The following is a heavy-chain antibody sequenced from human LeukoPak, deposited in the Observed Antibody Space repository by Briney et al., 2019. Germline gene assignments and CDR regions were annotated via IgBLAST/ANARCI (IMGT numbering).Heavy chain of an antibody. CDR2: ISAYNGNT. CDR3: ARPYYDSSAPPYDF. J-gene: IGHJ4*02. D-gene: IGHD3-22*01. Sequence: GASVKVSCKXSGYTFTSYGISWVPQAPGQGLEWMGWISAYNGNTNYSQKLQGRVTMTTDTSASTAYMELRSLRSDDTAVYYCARPYYDSSAPPYDFWGQGTLVTVSS. CDR1: GYTFTSYG. V-gene: IGHV1-18*01.